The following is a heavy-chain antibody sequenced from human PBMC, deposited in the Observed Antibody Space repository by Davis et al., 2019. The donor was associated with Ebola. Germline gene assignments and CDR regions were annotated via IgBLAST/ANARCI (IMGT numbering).Heavy chain of an antibody. CDR1: GGSFSGYY. CDR3: ARALSQAIVATRFFDY. CDR2: INHSGST. J-gene: IGHJ4*02. V-gene: IGHV4-34*01. Sequence: PSETLSLTCAVYGGSFSGYYWSWIRQPPGKGLEWIGEINHSGSTNYNPSLKSRVTISVDTSKNQFSLKLSSVTAADTAVYYCARALSQAIVATRFFDYWGQGTLVTVSS. D-gene: IGHD5-12*01.